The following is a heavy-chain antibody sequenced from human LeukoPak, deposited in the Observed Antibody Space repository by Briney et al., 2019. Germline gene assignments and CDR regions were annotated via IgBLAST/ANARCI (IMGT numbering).Heavy chain of an antibody. J-gene: IGHJ3*02. CDR2: ISWNSGSI. Sequence: GGSLRLSCAASGFTFDDYAMHWVRQAPGKGLEWVSGISWNSGSIGYADSLKGRFTISRDNAKNSLYLQMNSLRAEDTAVYYCARDGYSSSWYDDAFDIWGQGTMVTVSS. CDR1: GFTFDDYA. CDR3: ARDGYSSSWYDDAFDI. V-gene: IGHV3-9*01. D-gene: IGHD6-13*01.